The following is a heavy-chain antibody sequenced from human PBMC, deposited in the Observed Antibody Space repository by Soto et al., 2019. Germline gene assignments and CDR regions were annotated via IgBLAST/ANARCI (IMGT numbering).Heavy chain of an antibody. CDR3: AKDKRAVVVTAPFDY. V-gene: IGHV3-30*18. CDR2: ISYDGSNK. CDR1: GFTFSSYG. D-gene: IGHD2-21*02. J-gene: IGHJ4*02. Sequence: QVQLVESGGGVVQPGRSLRLSCAASGFTFSSYGMHWVRQAPGKGLEWGAVISYDGSNKYYADSVKGRFTISRDNSKNTRYLQMNSLRAEDTAVYYCAKDKRAVVVTAPFDYWGQGTLVTVSS.